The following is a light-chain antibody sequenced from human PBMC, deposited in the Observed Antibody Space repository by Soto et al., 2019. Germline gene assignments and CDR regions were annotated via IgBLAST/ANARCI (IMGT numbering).Light chain of an antibody. CDR2: SAS. J-gene: IGKJ4*01. Sequence: IQMTQSPSSLSASVGDRVTITCRASQGVRDDVGWYQQKPGKAPKLLIYSASTLQSGVPSRFSGSGSGTDFTLNISGLQPEDFAAYYCLQENSYPLTFGGGNKVDIK. V-gene: IGKV1-6*01. CDR1: QGVRDD. CDR3: LQENSYPLT.